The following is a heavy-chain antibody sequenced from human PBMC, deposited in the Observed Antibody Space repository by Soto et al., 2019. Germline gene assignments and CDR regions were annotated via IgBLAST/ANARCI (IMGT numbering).Heavy chain of an antibody. J-gene: IGHJ3*02. CDR3: AKDATAVNGVWDPFDM. Sequence: VGSLRLSCAASGFTFSAYAMSWVRQAPGKGLQWVSGVGGSDTDKHYADSVRGRFTVSRDNSKNTLYLQMNSLRADDTAVYYCAKDATAVNGVWDPFDMWGQGTEVRVSS. CDR1: GFTFSAYA. V-gene: IGHV3-23*01. D-gene: IGHD2-8*01. CDR2: VGGSDTDK.